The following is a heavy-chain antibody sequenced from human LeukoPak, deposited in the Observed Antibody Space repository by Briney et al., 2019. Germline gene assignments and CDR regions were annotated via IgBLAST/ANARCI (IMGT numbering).Heavy chain of an antibody. CDR1: GFTFSSYA. Sequence: GGSLRLSCAASGFTFSSYAMHWVRQAPGKGLEGVAVISYDGSNKYYADSVKGRFTISRDNSKNTLYLQMNSLRAEDLAVYYCARDWGYYGSGSYYPDYWGQGTLVTVSS. J-gene: IGHJ4*02. CDR2: ISYDGSNK. V-gene: IGHV3-30*04. CDR3: ARDWGYYGSGSYYPDY. D-gene: IGHD3-10*01.